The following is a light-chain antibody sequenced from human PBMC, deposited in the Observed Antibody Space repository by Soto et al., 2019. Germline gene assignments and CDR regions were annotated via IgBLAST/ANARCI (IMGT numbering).Light chain of an antibody. CDR3: QQYFEWPPMT. CDR2: AAS. Sequence: EIVLTQSPGTLSLSPGERATLSCRASQSVSSSHLAWYQHKPGQAPRLLIYAASSRATGSPDRFSGGGSGTDFTLTISRLEPEDSAIYYCQQYFEWPPMTFGQGTKVEI. J-gene: IGKJ1*01. V-gene: IGKV3-20*01. CDR1: QSVSSSH.